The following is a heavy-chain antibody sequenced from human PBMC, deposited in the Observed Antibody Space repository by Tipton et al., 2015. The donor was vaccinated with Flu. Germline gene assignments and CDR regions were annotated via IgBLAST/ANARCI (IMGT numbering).Heavy chain of an antibody. D-gene: IGHD2-21*02. J-gene: IGHJ4*02. CDR2: ISAYNGNT. Sequence: QVQLVQSGAEVKKPGASVKVSCKASGYTFTSYGISWVRQVPGQGLEWMGWISAYNGNTNYAQKLQGSVTMTTDTSTSTAYLGLRSLRTGATAVYYCARDLPGGDLAFDYWGQGTLVTVSS. CDR1: GYTFTSYG. CDR3: ARDLPGGDLAFDY. V-gene: IGHV1-18*01.